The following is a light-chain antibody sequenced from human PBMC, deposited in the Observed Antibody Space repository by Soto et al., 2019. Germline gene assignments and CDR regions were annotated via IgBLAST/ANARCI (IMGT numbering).Light chain of an antibody. Sequence: DIQMTQSPSTLSASVGDRITITCRASQSIRDWLAWYQQKPGKAPKLLIYKASGLESGVPSRFSGSGSGTEFTLTISSLQPDDFATYYCQQYYSHPLTFGGGTMVELK. CDR1: QSIRDW. V-gene: IGKV1-5*03. J-gene: IGKJ4*01. CDR3: QQYYSHPLT. CDR2: KAS.